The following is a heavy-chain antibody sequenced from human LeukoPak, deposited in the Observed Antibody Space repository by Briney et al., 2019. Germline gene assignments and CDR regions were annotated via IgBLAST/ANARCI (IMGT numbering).Heavy chain of an antibody. V-gene: IGHV4-59*01. Sequence: SETLSLTCTVSGGSISSYYWSWIRQPPGKGLEWNGYIYYSGTSNYNPSLKSRVTISVDTSKNQFSLKLSPVTAADTAVYYCARRVTMVRGGTRAWFDPWGQGTLVTVSS. CDR2: IYYSGTS. CDR3: ARRVTMVRGGTRAWFDP. D-gene: IGHD3-10*01. J-gene: IGHJ5*02. CDR1: GGSISSYY.